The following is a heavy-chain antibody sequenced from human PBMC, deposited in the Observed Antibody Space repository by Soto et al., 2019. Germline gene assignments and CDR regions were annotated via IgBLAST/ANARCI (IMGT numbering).Heavy chain of an antibody. CDR2: IYHSGST. CDR1: GYSISSGDY. CDR3: ARGNTYYEILTGYYTDWFDP. J-gene: IGHJ5*02. D-gene: IGHD3-9*01. V-gene: IGHV4-38-2*01. Sequence: PSETLSLTGAVSGYSISSGDYWGWIRQPPGQGQEWIGSIYHSGSTYYNPSLKSRVTISVATSKNQFSLKLSSVTAADTAVYYCARGNTYYEILTGYYTDWFDPWGQGTLVTVSS.